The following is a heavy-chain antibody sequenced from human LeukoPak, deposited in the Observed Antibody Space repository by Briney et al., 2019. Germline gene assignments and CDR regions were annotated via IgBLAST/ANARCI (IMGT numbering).Heavy chain of an antibody. Sequence: SETLSLTCAVYGGSFSGYYWGWMRQPPGKGLEGIGEINNSGRTNHKQSIQGPVVTSVDTSKHQFSLKLSSVTAADTAVYYCARKHYYGSGSYSSLGWFDPWGQGTLVTVSS. J-gene: IGHJ5*02. CDR2: INNSGRT. V-gene: IGHV4-34*01. D-gene: IGHD3-10*01. CDR3: ARKHYYGSGSYSSLGWFDP. CDR1: GGSFSGYY.